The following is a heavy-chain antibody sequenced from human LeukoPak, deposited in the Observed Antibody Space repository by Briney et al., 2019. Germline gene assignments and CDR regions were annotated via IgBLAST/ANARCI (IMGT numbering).Heavy chain of an antibody. CDR3: ARDPKFVVLRYFEFPDY. J-gene: IGHJ4*02. CDR1: GFTFSSYA. D-gene: IGHD3-9*01. CDR2: IAYDGSNK. Sequence: PGRSLRLSCAASGFTFSSYAMHWVRQAPGKGLEWVAVIAYDGSNKYYADSVKGRFTISRDNSKNTLYLQTNSLRAEDTAVYYCARDPKFVVLRYFEFPDYWGQGTLVTVSS. V-gene: IGHV3-30*04.